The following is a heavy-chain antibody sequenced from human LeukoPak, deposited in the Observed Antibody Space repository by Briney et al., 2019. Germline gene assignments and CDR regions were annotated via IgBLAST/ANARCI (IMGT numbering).Heavy chain of an antibody. CDR3: ATDGAGFDT. CDR1: GFTFNDYY. J-gene: IGHJ5*02. CDR2: INIGGTNT. V-gene: IGHV3-11*01. Sequence: GGSLRLSCAAPGFTFNDYYMSWIRQAPGKGLEWLSYINIGGTNTHYADSVKGRFTISRDNAKKSLYLEVNNLRAEDTAVYYCATDGAGFDTCGQGVLVTVSS.